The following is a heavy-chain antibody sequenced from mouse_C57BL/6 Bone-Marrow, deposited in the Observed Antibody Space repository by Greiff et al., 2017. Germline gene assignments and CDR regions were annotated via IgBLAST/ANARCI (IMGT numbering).Heavy chain of an antibody. Sequence: QVMLQQPGAELVKPGASVKVSCKASGYTFTSYWMHWVKQRPGQGLEWIGRIHPADSATNYTQKFKGKATLTVDKSYSTASMQLSSLTSEDSAVYYCEIGGIDGDYLFAYWGQGTLVTVSA. CDR3: EIGGIDGDYLFAY. D-gene: IGHD2-3*01. CDR2: IHPADSAT. V-gene: IGHV1-74*01. J-gene: IGHJ3*01. CDR1: GYTFTSYW.